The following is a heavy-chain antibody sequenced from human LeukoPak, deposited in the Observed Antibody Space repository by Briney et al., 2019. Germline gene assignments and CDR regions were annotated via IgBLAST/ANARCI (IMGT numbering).Heavy chain of an antibody. CDR2: IDPSDSYT. Sequence: GESLKISCKGFGYSLTSYWISWVRQMPGKGLEWMGRIDPSDSYTNYSPSFQGHVTISADKSISTAYLQWSSLKASDTAMYYCARTTGEYYYGMDVWGQGTTVTVSS. V-gene: IGHV5-10-1*01. J-gene: IGHJ6*02. CDR1: GYSLTSYW. D-gene: IGHD7-27*01. CDR3: ARTTGEYYYGMDV.